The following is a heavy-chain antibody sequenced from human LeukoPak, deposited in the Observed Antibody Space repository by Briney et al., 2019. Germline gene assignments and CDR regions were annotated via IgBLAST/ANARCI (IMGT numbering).Heavy chain of an antibody. CDR3: AKGSYGAYDY. V-gene: IGHV3-23*01. CDR2: LTGDGGRA. D-gene: IGHD4-17*01. J-gene: IGHJ4*02. Sequence: PGGSLRLSCVASRFTFSSFAMSWVRQSPGKGLEWVSTLTGDGGRAYYADSVKGRFTISRDNSNNTLFLHMHSLRGDDTAVYYCAKGSYGAYDYWGQGTLVTVSS. CDR1: RFTFSSFA.